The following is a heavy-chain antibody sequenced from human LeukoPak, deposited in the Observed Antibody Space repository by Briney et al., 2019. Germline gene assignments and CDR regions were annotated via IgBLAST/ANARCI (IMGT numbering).Heavy chain of an antibody. CDR2: IIPIFGTA. J-gene: IGHJ3*02. CDR3: ARGGGYSYGYYDAFDI. D-gene: IGHD5-18*01. CDR1: GGTFSSYA. V-gene: IGHV1-69*06. Sequence: ASVKVSCKASGGTFSSYAISWVRQAPGQGLEWMGGIIPIFGTANYAQKFQGRVTITADKSTSTAYMELSSLRSEDTAVYYCARGGGYSYGYYDAFDIWGQGTMVTVSS.